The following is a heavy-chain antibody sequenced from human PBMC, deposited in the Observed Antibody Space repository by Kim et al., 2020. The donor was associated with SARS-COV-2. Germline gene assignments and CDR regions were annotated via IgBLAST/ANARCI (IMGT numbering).Heavy chain of an antibody. D-gene: IGHD5-18*01. CDR3: ARADTAMVTGIDY. Sequence: NPSLQSRVTISVDTSKNQFSLKLSSVTAADTAVYYCARADTAMVTGIDYWGQGTLVTVSS. J-gene: IGHJ4*02. V-gene: IGHV4-59*01.